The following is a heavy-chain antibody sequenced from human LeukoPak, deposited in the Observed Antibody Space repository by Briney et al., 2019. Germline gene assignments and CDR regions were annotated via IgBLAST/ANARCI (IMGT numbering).Heavy chain of an antibody. J-gene: IGHJ5*02. V-gene: IGHV3-7*01. D-gene: IGHD3-16*01. Sequence: PSETLSLTCTVSGGSFSSSSYYWGWIRQAPGKGLECVASIKEDGSEKYYVDSVKDRFTISRDNARNSVDLQMISLRAEDTAVYYCARGVGWGWFDIWGQGTLVTVSS. CDR1: GGSFSSSSYY. CDR2: IKEDGSEK. CDR3: ARGVGWGWFDI.